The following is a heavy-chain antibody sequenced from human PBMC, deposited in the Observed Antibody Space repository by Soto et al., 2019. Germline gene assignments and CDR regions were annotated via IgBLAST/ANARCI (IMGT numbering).Heavy chain of an antibody. CDR1: GFTFSRYV. CDR2: INSNGDST. Sequence: PGGSLRLSCVASGFTFSRYVMSWVRQAPEKGLEWVSTINSNGDSTYYADSVKGRFTISRDNSKNTLYLQMNSLRAEDTAVYYCAKARHYYDSSGYYTSLYYYYGMDVWGQGTTVTVSS. V-gene: IGHV3-23*01. CDR3: AKARHYYDSSGYYTSLYYYYGMDV. D-gene: IGHD3-22*01. J-gene: IGHJ6*02.